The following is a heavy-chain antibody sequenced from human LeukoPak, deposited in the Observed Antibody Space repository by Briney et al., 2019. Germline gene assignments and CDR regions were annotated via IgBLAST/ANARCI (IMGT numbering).Heavy chain of an antibody. CDR2: IWLDGSAT. CDR1: GFVFSNYD. V-gene: IGHV3-33*01. Sequence: GGSLRLSCAASGFVFSNYDMHWVRQAPGKGLEWVAIIWLDGSATYYGDSVKGRFTVSRDNSNNTLYLQMNSLRVEDTAVYYCARDLNREGFDYWGQGTLVAVSS. J-gene: IGHJ4*02. CDR3: ARDLNREGFDY. D-gene: IGHD1-14*01.